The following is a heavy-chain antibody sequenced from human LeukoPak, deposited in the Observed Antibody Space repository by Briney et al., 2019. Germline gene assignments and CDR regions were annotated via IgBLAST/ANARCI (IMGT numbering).Heavy chain of an antibody. J-gene: IGHJ4*02. D-gene: IGHD4-17*01. CDR3: ARVMHYGDYES. Sequence: ASVKVSCKASGYSFTSYDINWVRQATGQGLEWMGWMNPNSGNTGYAQRFQDRVTMTRNTSISTAYMELSSRRSEDTAVYYCARVMHYGDYESWGQGTLVTVSS. V-gene: IGHV1-8*01. CDR2: MNPNSGNT. CDR1: GYSFTSYD.